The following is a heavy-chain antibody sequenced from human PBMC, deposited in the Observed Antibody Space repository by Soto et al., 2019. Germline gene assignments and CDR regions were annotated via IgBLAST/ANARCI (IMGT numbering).Heavy chain of an antibody. D-gene: IGHD6-13*01. CDR3: PTAGIAAIDTGPYWTFDL. CDR2: IYSGGNT. V-gene: IGHV3-53*01. CDR1: GFTVSSSY. J-gene: IGHJ2*01. Sequence: EVQLVESGGGLIQPGGSLRLSCAASGFTVSSSYMSWVRQAPGKGLEWVSVIYSGGNTYYADSVKGRFTISRDNSKNTLYLQMNSLRAVDTAVYYSPTAGIAAIDTGPYWTFDLWGRGTLVTVSS.